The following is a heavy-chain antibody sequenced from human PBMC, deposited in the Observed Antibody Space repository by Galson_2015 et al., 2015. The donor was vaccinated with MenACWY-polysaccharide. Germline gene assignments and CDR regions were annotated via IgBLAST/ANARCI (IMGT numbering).Heavy chain of an antibody. CDR2: INSDGKST. Sequence: SLRLSCAASGFTFSSYWMHWVRQAPGKGLVWVSRINSDGKSTSYADSVQGRFTISRDNAKHTLYLQMNSLRGEDTAVSYCARVREQWLLGGTVDDWGQGTLVTVSS. D-gene: IGHD6-19*01. V-gene: IGHV3-74*01. CDR3: ARVREQWLLGGTVDD. J-gene: IGHJ4*02. CDR1: GFTFSSYW.